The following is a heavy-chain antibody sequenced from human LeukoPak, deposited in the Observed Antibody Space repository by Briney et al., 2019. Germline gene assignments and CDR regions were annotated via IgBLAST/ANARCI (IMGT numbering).Heavy chain of an antibody. CDR3: TKEAIVGDTRGFDH. CDR1: GYILSELS. Sequence: GASVKVSCKGSGYILSELSMHWVRQAPGKGLEWMGGFDLQNGEIVSAQKFQGRVTMTEDTSTDTAYMELSSLRSEDTAVYYCTKEAIVGDTRGFDHWGQGTLVTVSS. D-gene: IGHD1-26*01. CDR2: FDLQNGEI. J-gene: IGHJ4*02. V-gene: IGHV1-24*01.